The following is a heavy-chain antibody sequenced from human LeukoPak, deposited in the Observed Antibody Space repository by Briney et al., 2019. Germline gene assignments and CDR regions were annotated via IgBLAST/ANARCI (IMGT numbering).Heavy chain of an antibody. CDR1: GYTFTSYG. V-gene: IGHV1-18*01. J-gene: IGHJ6*03. CDR2: ISAYNGNT. Sequence: GASVKVSCKASGYTFTSYGISWVRQAPGQGLEWLGWISAYNGNTNYAQKLQGRVTMTTDTSTSTAYMELRSLRSDDTAVYYCARGPRTYGSGSYYMDVWGKGTTVTVS. CDR3: ARGPRTYGSGSYYMDV. D-gene: IGHD3-10*01.